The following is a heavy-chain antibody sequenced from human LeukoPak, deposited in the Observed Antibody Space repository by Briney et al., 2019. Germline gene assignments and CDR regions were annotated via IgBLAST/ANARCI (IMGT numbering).Heavy chain of an antibody. CDR1: GGSISSYY. Sequence: PSETLSLTCIVSGGSISSYYWSWIRQPPGKGLEWIGYIYYSGSTNYNPPLKSRVTISVDTSKNQFSLKLSSVTAADTAVYYCARGGHYYDSSGFGRNDYWGQGTLVTVSS. V-gene: IGHV4-59*08. CDR3: ARGGHYYDSSGFGRNDY. D-gene: IGHD3-22*01. J-gene: IGHJ4*02. CDR2: IYYSGST.